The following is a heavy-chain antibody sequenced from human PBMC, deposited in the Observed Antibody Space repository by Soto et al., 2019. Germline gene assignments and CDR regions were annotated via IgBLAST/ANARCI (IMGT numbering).Heavy chain of an antibody. Sequence: QVQLVESGGGVVQPGRSLRLSCAASGFTFSSYAMHWVRQAPGKGLEWVAVISYDGSNKYYADSVKGRFTISRDNSKNTLYLQMNSLRAEDTAVYYCARDSADSSSYGMDVWGPGTTVTVSS. J-gene: IGHJ6*02. CDR2: ISYDGSNK. D-gene: IGHD6-13*01. CDR3: ARDSADSSSYGMDV. CDR1: GFTFSSYA. V-gene: IGHV3-30-3*01.